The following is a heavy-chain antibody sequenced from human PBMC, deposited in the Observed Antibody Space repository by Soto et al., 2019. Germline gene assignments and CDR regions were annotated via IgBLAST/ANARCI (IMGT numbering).Heavy chain of an antibody. D-gene: IGHD6-6*01. CDR3: AKEYSSSGWFDP. CDR2: IIPIFGTA. Sequence: QVQLVQSGAEVKKPGSSVKVSCKASGGTFSSYAISWVRQAPGQGLEWMGGIIPIFGTANYAQKFQGRVTIPADESTSTAYMELSSLRSEDTAVYCCAKEYSSSGWFDPWGQGTLVTVSS. J-gene: IGHJ5*02. V-gene: IGHV1-69*12. CDR1: GGTFSSYA.